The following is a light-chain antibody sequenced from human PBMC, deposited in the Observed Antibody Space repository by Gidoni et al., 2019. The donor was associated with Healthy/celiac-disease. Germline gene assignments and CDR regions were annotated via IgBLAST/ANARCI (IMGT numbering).Light chain of an antibody. CDR3: QQFYSSLLYT. CDR2: WAS. CDR1: QSVLYSFNNKNY. J-gene: IGKJ2*01. V-gene: IGKV4-1*01. Sequence: DIVLTQSPDSLAVSLGERATINCKSSQSVLYSFNNKNYLAWYQQRPGQPPKLLIYWASTRESGVPDRFSGSGSGTDFTLTISSLQAEDVAVYYCQQFYSSLLYTFGQXTKLEIK.